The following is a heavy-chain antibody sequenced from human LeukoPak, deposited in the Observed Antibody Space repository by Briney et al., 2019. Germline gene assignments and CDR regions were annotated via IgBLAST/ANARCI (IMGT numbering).Heavy chain of an antibody. J-gene: IGHJ3*02. D-gene: IGHD2-15*01. V-gene: IGHV5-51*01. CDR3: ARHCSGGSCYSGVGYAFDI. Sequence: GESLKISCKGSGYSFTNYWIGWVRQMPGKGLEWVAIIYPGDSDTRYRPSFQGQVTISADKSISTAYLQWSSLKASDTAMYYCARHCSGGSCYSGVGYAFDIWGQGTMVTVSS. CDR1: GYSFTNYW. CDR2: IYPGDSDT.